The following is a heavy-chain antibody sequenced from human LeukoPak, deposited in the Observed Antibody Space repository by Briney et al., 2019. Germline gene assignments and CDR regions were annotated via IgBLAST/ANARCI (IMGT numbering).Heavy chain of an antibody. D-gene: IGHD6-6*01. CDR1: GGSLSSSSYC. V-gene: IGHV4-39*07. J-gene: IGHJ4*02. CDR3: ARGFSYSSSPGFDY. CDR2: IYYSGST. Sequence: SETLSLTCTVSGGSLSSSSYCWGWIRQPPGEGLEWIGNIYYSGSTYYNPSLKSRVIISADTSKNQFSLRLSSVTAADTAVYYCARGFSYSSSPGFDYWGQGTLVTVSS.